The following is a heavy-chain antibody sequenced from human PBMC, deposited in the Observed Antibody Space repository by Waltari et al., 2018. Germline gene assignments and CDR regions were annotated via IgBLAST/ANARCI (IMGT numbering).Heavy chain of an antibody. V-gene: IGHV4-34*01. CDR2: INHSGST. J-gene: IGHJ4*02. CDR1: GGSFRAYY. D-gene: IGHD1-26*01. Sequence: QVQPQQWGAGLLKPSETLSLTCAAYGGSFRAYYWIWIRQPPGKGLEWIGEINHSGSTNYNPSLKSRVTISVDTSKNQFSLKLSSVTAADTAVYYCARGNSGSRFFGYWGQGTLVTVSS. CDR3: ARGNSGSRFFGY.